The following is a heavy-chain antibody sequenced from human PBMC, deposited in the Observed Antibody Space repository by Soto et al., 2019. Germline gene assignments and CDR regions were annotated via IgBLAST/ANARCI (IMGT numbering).Heavy chain of an antibody. CDR1: GFSFSNYW. V-gene: IGHV3-74*01. Sequence: EVQLVESGGGLVQPGGSLRLSCAASGFSFSNYWIHWVRQAPGKGLVWVSRIKTDGSSTYYAASVKGRFTISRDIAKNTLYLQMNSLTAEDTAVYYCAKREGNTYGLFHWGQGTLVTVSS. CDR3: AKREGNTYGLFH. CDR2: IKTDGSST. J-gene: IGHJ4*02. D-gene: IGHD5-18*01.